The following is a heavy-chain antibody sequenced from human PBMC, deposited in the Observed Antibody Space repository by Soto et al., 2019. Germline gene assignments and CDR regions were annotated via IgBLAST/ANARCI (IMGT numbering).Heavy chain of an antibody. CDR3: ARLPYYYDSSGSPPDY. CDR1: GFTFSDYY. Sequence: GGSLRLSCAASGFTFSDYYMSWIRQAPGKGLEWVSYISSSSSYTNYADSVKGRFTISRDNAKNSLYLQMNSLRAEDTAAYYCARLPYYYDSSGSPPDYWGQGTLVTVSS. CDR2: ISSSSSYT. J-gene: IGHJ4*02. V-gene: IGHV3-11*06. D-gene: IGHD3-22*01.